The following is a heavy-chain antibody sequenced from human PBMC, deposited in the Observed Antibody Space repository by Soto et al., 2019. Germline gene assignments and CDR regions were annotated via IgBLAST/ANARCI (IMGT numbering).Heavy chain of an antibody. V-gene: IGHV3-23*01. D-gene: IGHD5-12*01. CDR1: GLTFISYA. CDR2: LSGSGSST. Sequence: GGSLRLSWAASGLTFISYAMSWVRQATGKGLEWVSALSGSGSSTYYSDSVRGRFTISRDNSENTLYLQMNSLRAEDTAVYFCAKASKGYTGYDLDYWGQGTLVTVSS. J-gene: IGHJ4*02. CDR3: AKASKGYTGYDLDY.